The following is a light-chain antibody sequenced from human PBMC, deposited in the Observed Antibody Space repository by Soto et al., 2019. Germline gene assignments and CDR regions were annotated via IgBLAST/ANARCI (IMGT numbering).Light chain of an antibody. CDR2: GAS. CDR3: QQYNDWPRT. CDR1: QSVNSN. V-gene: IGKV3-15*01. J-gene: IGKJ4*01. Sequence: EIVMTQSPATLSVSPGERATLSCRASQSVNSNLAWYQQKPCQAPRILIYGASTRATAIPARFSGSGSGTEFTLSISSLQSEDFAVYYCQQYNDWPRTFGGGTKVEIK.